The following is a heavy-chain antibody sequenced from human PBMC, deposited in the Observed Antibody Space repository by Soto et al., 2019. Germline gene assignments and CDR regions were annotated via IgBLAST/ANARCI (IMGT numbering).Heavy chain of an antibody. CDR2: IVPMFGTA. CDR3: ARDGDPQSAFWSGPLGGGRFDP. CDR1: GGTFGNSA. J-gene: IGHJ5*02. V-gene: IGHV1-69*12. D-gene: IGHD3-3*01. Sequence: QVQLVQSGAEVKKPGSSVNVSCKTSGGTFGNSAVTWVRQAPGQGLEWLGGIVPMFGTANYAQKFQGRVTTTADESTITADMELNSLKTDDTAVYYCARDGDPQSAFWSGPLGGGRFDPWGQGTLVTVSS.